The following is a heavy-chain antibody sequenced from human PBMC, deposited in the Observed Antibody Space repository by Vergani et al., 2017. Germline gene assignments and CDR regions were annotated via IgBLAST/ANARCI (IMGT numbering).Heavy chain of an antibody. V-gene: IGHV3-23*01. Sequence: EVQLLESGGSLKQPGGSVRLSCAASGFTFSTYAMHWVRQAPGKGLEWVSALTGGGGSTYYADSFKGRFIISRDNSRDTLYLQMNSLRPEDTATYYCVKDAGSYENVWDSWGQGTLVTVSS. CDR3: VKDAGSYENVWDS. D-gene: IGHD1-26*01. J-gene: IGHJ4*02. CDR1: GFTFSTYA. CDR2: LTGGGGST.